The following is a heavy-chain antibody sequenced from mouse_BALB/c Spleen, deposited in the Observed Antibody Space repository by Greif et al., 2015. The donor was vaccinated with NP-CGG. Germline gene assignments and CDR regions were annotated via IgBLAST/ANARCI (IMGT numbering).Heavy chain of an antibody. D-gene: IGHD1-1*01. Sequence: EVMLVESGGGLAQPGGSRKLSCAASGFTFSDYGMAWVRQAPGKGPEWVAFISNLAYSIYYADTVTGRFTISRENAKNTLYLEMSSLRSEDTAMYYCARDYGSSYWYFDVWGAGTTVTVSS. V-gene: IGHV5-15*02. CDR2: ISNLAYSI. J-gene: IGHJ1*01. CDR1: GFTFSDYG. CDR3: ARDYGSSYWYFDV.